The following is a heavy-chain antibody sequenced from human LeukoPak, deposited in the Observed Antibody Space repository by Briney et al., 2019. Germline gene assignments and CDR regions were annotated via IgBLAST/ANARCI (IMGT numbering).Heavy chain of an antibody. D-gene: IGHD4-11*01. V-gene: IGHV4-4*07. J-gene: IGHJ6*03. CDR3: ARAYSNPSYYYYYMDV. CDR1: GGSISSYY. Sequence: SETLSLTCTVSGGSISSYYWSWIRQPAGKGLEWIGRIYSSGSANYNPSLKSRVTISVDKSKNQFSLRLSPVTAADTAVYYCARAYSNPSYYYYYMDVWGKGTTVTVSS. CDR2: IYSSGSA.